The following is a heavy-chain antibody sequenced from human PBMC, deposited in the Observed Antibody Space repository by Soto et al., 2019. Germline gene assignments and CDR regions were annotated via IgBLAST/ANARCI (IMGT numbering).Heavy chain of an antibody. CDR3: ARGGIFAAAGFVGISYGMDV. D-gene: IGHD6-13*01. CDR1: GYTFTSYY. V-gene: IGHV1-46*01. Sequence: GASVKVSCKASGYTFTSYYMHWVRQAPGQGLEWMGIINPSGGSTSYAQKFQGRVTMTRDTSTSTVYMELSSLRSEDTAVYYCARGGIFAAAGFVGISYGMDVWGQGTTVTVSS. J-gene: IGHJ6*02. CDR2: INPSGGST.